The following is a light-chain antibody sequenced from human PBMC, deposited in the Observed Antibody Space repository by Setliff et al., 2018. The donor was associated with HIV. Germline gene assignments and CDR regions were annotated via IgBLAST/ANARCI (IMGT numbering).Light chain of an antibody. CDR1: SSNIGAGYG. CDR3: QSYDSSLSASV. J-gene: IGLJ1*01. V-gene: IGLV1-40*01. Sequence: QSALAQPPSVSGAPGQRVTISCTGSSSNIGAGYGVHWYQQPPGTAPKVLIYSNTNRPSGVPDRFSGYKSGTSASLAITGLQAEDEADYYCQSYDSSLSASVFGTGTKVTVL. CDR2: SNT.